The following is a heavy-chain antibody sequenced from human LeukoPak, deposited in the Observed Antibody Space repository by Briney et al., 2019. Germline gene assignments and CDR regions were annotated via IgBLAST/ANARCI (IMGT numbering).Heavy chain of an antibody. CDR2: IRYDGSNK. CDR3: AKDKGDAFDI. Sequence: PGGSLRLSCAASGFTFSSYGMHWVRQAPGKGLEWVAFIRYDGSNKYYADSVKGRFTISRYNSKNTLYLQMNSLRAEDTAVYYCAKDKGDAFDIWGQGTMVTVSS. CDR1: GFTFSSYG. J-gene: IGHJ3*02. V-gene: IGHV3-30*02.